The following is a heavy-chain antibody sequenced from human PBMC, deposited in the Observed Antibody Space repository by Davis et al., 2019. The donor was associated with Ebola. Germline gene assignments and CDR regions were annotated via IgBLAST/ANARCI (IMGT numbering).Heavy chain of an antibody. Sequence: GESLKISCATSGFTFSKFGMHWVRQAPGKGLEWVAVIWHDGSHKYYADSVKGRFTISRDNSKDSLYLQMDYLRAEDTALYFCARGVSDGDTFDYWGQGTLVTVSS. J-gene: IGHJ4*02. CDR2: IWHDGSHK. CDR1: GFTFSKFG. D-gene: IGHD3-10*01. CDR3: ARGVSDGDTFDY. V-gene: IGHV3-33*01.